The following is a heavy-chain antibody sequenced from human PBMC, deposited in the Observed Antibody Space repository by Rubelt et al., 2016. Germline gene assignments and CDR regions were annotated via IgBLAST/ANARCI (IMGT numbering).Heavy chain of an antibody. CDR3: AREVNKTPLDY. CDR1: GGSISSSSYY. Sequence: QVQLQESGPGLVKPSETLSLTCTVSGGSISSSSYYWGWIRQPPGKGLEWIGSIYYSGSTYYNPSLKSRVTISVATSKNQFSLKLSSVTAADTAVYYCAREVNKTPLDYWGQGTLVTVSS. CDR2: IYYSGST. V-gene: IGHV4-39*07. J-gene: IGHJ4*02.